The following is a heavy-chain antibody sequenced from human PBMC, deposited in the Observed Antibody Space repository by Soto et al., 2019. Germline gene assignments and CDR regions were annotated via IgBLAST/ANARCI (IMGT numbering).Heavy chain of an antibody. D-gene: IGHD1-26*01. CDR3: ARDRSGSYFWYFDS. Sequence: SETLSLTCTVSGDSISNSYWSWIRQPPGKGLEWIGYVYYGGSAKYNPSLKSRVTMSVDVSKNQFSLKLSSVTAADTAVYYCARDRSGSYFWYFDSWGQGTLVTVSS. V-gene: IGHV4-59*01. J-gene: IGHJ4*01. CDR2: VYYGGSA. CDR1: GDSISNSY.